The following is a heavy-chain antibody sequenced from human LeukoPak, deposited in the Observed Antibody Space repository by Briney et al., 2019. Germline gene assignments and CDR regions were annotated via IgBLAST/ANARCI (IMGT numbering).Heavy chain of an antibody. J-gene: IGHJ5*02. CDR2: INHSGST. Sequence: SETLSLTCAVYGGSFSGYYWSWIRQPPGKGLEWIGEINHSGSTNYNPSLKSRVTISVDTSKNQFSLKLSSVTAADTAVYYCARHETYYYGSGSYSRWRWAHWFDPWGQGTLVTVSS. D-gene: IGHD3-10*01. CDR1: GGSFSGYY. V-gene: IGHV4-34*01. CDR3: ARHETYYYGSGSYSRWRWAHWFDP.